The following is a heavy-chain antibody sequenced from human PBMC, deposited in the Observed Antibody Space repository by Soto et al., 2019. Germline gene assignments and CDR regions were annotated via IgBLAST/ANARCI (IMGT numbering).Heavy chain of an antibody. CDR3: ARADY. V-gene: IGHV3-21*01. J-gene: IGHJ4*02. CDR1: GFPFSSYG. Sequence: GGSLSLSCAPSGFPFSSYGMNWVRQAPGKGLEWVSSISSSRSYIYYADSVKGRFTISRDNAKNSLYLQMNSLRAEDTAVYYCARADYWGQGTLVTVSS. CDR2: ISSSRSYI.